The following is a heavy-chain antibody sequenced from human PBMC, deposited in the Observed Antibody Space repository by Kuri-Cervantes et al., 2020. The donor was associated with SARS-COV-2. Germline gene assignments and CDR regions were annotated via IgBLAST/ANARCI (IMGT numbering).Heavy chain of an antibody. D-gene: IGHD3-22*01. CDR1: GGSISSHY. J-gene: IGHJ4*02. Sequence: SETLSLTCTVSGGSISSHYWSWIRQPPGKGLEWIGSIYYSGSTYYNPSLKSRVTISVDTSKNQFSLKLSSVTAADTAVYYCVSTYYYDSSGYYYLDYWGQGTLVTVSS. CDR3: VSTYYYDSSGYYYLDY. CDR2: IYYSGST. V-gene: IGHV4-59*05.